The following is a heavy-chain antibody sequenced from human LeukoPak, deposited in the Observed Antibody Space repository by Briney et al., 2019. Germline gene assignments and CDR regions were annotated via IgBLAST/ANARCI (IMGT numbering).Heavy chain of an antibody. CDR2: IYYSGST. V-gene: IGHV4-59*08. Sequence: SETLSLTCTVSGGSISSYYWSWIRQPPGKGLEWIGYIYYSGSTNYNPSLKSRVTISVDTSKNQFSLKLSSVTAADTAVYYCARQKTSGWPSYYFDCWGQGTLVTVSS. CDR3: ARQKTSGWPSYYFDC. CDR1: GGSISSYY. J-gene: IGHJ4*02. D-gene: IGHD6-19*01.